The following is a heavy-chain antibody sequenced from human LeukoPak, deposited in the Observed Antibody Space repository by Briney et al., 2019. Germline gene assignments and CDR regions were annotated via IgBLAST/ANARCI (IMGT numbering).Heavy chain of an antibody. V-gene: IGHV3-9*01. Sequence: QPGRSLRLSCTASGFTFDDYAMHWVRQAPGKGLEWVSGISWNSDSIGYADSVKGRFTISRDNAKNSLYLQMNSLRAEDTAVYYCARGYSSSWYGYWYFDLWGRGTLVTVSS. J-gene: IGHJ2*01. D-gene: IGHD6-13*01. CDR2: ISWNSDSI. CDR1: GFTFDDYA. CDR3: ARGYSSSWYGYWYFDL.